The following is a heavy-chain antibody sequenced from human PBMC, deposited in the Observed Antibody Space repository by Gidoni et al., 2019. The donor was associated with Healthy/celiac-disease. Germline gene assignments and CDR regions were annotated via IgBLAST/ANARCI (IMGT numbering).Heavy chain of an antibody. V-gene: IGHV3-49*04. Sequence: EVQLVEPGGGWVQPGRSLRLSCTASGFTSGDYAMSWVRKAPGKGLEWVGFIRSKVYGGTTEYAASVKCRFTISRDDSKSIAYLQMNSLKPEDTAVYYCTRDSSSSPDYYYYYMDVWGKGTTVTVSS. CDR3: TRDSSSSPDYYYYYMDV. J-gene: IGHJ6*03. CDR1: GFTSGDYA. CDR2: IRSKVYGGTT. D-gene: IGHD6-6*01.